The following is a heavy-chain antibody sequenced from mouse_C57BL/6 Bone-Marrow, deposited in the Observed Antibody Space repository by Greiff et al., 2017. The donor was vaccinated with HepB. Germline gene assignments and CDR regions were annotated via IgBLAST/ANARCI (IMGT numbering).Heavy chain of an antibody. V-gene: IGHV1-69*01. CDR1: GYAFTSYW. J-gene: IGHJ3*01. CDR2: IDPSDSYT. Sequence: VQLQQPGAELVMPGASVKLSCKASGYAFTSYWMHWVKQRPGQGLEWIGEIDPSDSYTNYNQKFKGKSTLTVDKSSSTAYMQLSSLTSEDSAVYYCARDDYLFAYWGQGTLVTVSA. D-gene: IGHD2-4*01. CDR3: ARDDYLFAY.